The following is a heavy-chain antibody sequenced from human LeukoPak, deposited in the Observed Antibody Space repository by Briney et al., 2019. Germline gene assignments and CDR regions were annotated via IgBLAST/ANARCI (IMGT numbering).Heavy chain of an antibody. CDR1: GFTFDDYG. V-gene: IGHV3-20*04. D-gene: IGHD4-17*01. Sequence: PGGSLRLSCAASGFTFDDYGMSWVRQAPGKGLEWVSGINWNGGSTGYADSVKGRFTISRDNAKNSLYLQMNSLRAEDTALYYSARDLNDYGELHPHAFDIWGQGTMVTVSS. CDR3: ARDLNDYGELHPHAFDI. CDR2: INWNGGST. J-gene: IGHJ3*02.